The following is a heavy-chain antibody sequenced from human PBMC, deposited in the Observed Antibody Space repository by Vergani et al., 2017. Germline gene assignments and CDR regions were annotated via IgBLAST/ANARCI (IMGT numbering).Heavy chain of an antibody. D-gene: IGHD3-16*01. CDR2: IYYSGSS. Sequence: QVQLQESGPGLVKPSQTLSLTCTVSGGSISSGDYYWSWIRQPPGKGLEWIGYIYYSGSSYYNPSLKSRVTISVDTSKNQFSLKLSSVTAADTAVYYCARVLGPYGAYYYYGMDVWGQGTTVTVSS. J-gene: IGHJ6*02. CDR1: GGSISSGDYY. CDR3: ARVLGPYGAYYYYGMDV. V-gene: IGHV4-30-4*08.